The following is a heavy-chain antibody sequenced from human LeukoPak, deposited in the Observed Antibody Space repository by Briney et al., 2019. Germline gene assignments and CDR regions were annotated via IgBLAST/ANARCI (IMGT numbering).Heavy chain of an antibody. Sequence: GRSLRLSCAASGFTFSSYGMHWVRQAPGKGLEWVAAIWYDGSNKYYADSVKGRFTISRDNSKNTLYLQMNSLRAEDTAVYYCAKALPLFYFDGSGPINYWGQGTLVTVSS. CDR3: AKALPLFYFDGSGPINY. J-gene: IGHJ4*02. D-gene: IGHD3-22*01. CDR1: GFTFSSYG. CDR2: IWYDGSNK. V-gene: IGHV3-33*06.